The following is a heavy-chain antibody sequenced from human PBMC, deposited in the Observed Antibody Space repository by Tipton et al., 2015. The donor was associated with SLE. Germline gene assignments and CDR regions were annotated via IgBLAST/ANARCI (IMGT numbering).Heavy chain of an antibody. CDR1: GGSISSSSYY. J-gene: IGHJ2*01. Sequence: TLSLTCTVSGGSISSSSYYWGWIRQPPGKGLEWIGSIYYSGSTHYNPSLKSRVTISVDTSKNQFSLKLSSVTAADTAVYYCARGRWYFDLWGRGTLVTVSS. CDR3: ARGRWYFDL. V-gene: IGHV4-39*07. CDR2: IYYSGST.